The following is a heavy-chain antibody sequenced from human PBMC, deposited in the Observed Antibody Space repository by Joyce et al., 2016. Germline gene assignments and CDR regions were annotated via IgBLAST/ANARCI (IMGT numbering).Heavy chain of an antibody. Sequence: QVQLRESGPGLVKPSQTLSLTCSVSGDSISSGSYYWIWIRQPAGKGLEWIGRIHTTGSTNQNPSLKSRVFISLDTSTNQLSLTLSSVTAADTAVYYCARGSGTYYNPIESWGQGALVTVSS. CDR3: ARGSGTYYNPIES. J-gene: IGHJ4*02. CDR1: GDSISSGSYY. CDR2: IHTTGST. V-gene: IGHV4-61*02. D-gene: IGHD3-10*01.